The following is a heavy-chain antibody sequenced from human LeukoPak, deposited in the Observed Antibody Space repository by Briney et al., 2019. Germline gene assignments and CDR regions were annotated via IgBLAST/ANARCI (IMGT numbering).Heavy chain of an antibody. J-gene: IGHJ6*03. CDR2: IIPSLGTA. Sequence: ASVKVSCKASGGTFSSYAISWVRQAPGQGLEWMGGIIPSLGTANYAQKFKGRVTITADKSTSTAYMELSSLRSEDTAVYYCARDRIAVAGRKYYYYMGVWGKGTTVTVSS. CDR1: GGTFSSYA. V-gene: IGHV1-69*10. D-gene: IGHD6-19*01. CDR3: ARDRIAVAGRKYYYYMGV.